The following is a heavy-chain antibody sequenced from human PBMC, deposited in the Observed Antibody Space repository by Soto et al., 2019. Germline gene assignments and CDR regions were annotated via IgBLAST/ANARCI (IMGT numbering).Heavy chain of an antibody. Sequence: ASVKVSCKASGGTFSSYAISWVRHAPGQGLEWMGGIIPIFGTANYAQKFQGRVTITADESTSTAYMELSSLRSEDTAVYYCARGLAYYGSGSYYPRSYYYYYGMDVWGQGTTVTVSS. J-gene: IGHJ6*02. CDR2: IIPIFGTA. CDR3: ARGLAYYGSGSYYPRSYYYYYGMDV. V-gene: IGHV1-69*13. D-gene: IGHD3-10*01. CDR1: GGTFSSYA.